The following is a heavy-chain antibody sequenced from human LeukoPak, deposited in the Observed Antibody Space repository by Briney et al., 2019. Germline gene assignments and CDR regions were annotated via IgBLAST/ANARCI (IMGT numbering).Heavy chain of an antibody. CDR2: IRYDGSNK. CDR1: GFTFSSYG. Sequence: GGSLRLSCAASGFTFSSYGMHWVRQAPGKGLEGVAFIRYDGSNKYYAGSVKGRFTISRDNSKNTLYLQMNSLRAEDTAVYYCAKAWYYYGSGSYRLNYFDYWGQGTLVTVSS. D-gene: IGHD3-10*01. J-gene: IGHJ4*02. CDR3: AKAWYYYGSGSYRLNYFDY. V-gene: IGHV3-30*02.